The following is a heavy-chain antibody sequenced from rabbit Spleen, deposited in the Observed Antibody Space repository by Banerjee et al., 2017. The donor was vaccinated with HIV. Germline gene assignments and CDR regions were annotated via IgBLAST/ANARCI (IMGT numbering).Heavy chain of an antibody. J-gene: IGHJ6*01. D-gene: IGHD8-1*01. CDR3: ARDAGTSFSTYGMDL. CDR1: GFTFSSGHY. Sequence: QSLEESGGDLVKPGASLTLTCTASGFTFSSGHYMCWVRQAPGKGLEWIACIYAGSSDSTYSATWAKGRFTLSKTSSTTVTLQMTSLTAADTATYFCARDAGTSFSTYGMDLWGPGTLVTVS. CDR2: IYAGSSDST. V-gene: IGHV1S40*01.